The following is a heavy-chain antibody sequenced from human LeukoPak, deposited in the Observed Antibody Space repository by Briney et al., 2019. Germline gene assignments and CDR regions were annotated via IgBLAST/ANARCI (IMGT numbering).Heavy chain of an antibody. V-gene: IGHV4-30-2*01. Sequence: SETLSLTCTVSGGSISSGGYYWSWIRQPPGKGLEWIGYIYHSGSTYYNTSLKSRVTISVDGSKNQFSLKLSSVTAADTAVYYCATLPANQLRGFDYWGQGTLVTVSS. J-gene: IGHJ4*02. CDR1: GGSISSGGYY. D-gene: IGHD2-2*01. CDR3: ATLPANQLRGFDY. CDR2: IYHSGST.